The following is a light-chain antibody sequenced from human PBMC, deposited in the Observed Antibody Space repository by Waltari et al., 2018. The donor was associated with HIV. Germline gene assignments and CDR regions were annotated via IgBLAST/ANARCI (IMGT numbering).Light chain of an antibody. Sequence: LTQSPGTLSLSPGERASLSCRASQSVANSDLAWYLQRPGQAPILLIYATSTRASATPDRFSGSESETDFTLTISRLEPEDFATYYCQQSGSSPLTFGGGTRVELK. V-gene: IGKV3-20*01. CDR1: QSVANSD. J-gene: IGKJ4*02. CDR2: ATS. CDR3: QQSGSSPLT.